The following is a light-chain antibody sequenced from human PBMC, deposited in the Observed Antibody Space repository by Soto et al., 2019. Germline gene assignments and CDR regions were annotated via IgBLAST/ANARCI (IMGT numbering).Light chain of an antibody. CDR1: QSLVYSANNKNY. CDR2: WAS. CDR3: QQDVATLWT. V-gene: IGKV4-1*01. J-gene: IGKJ1*01. Sequence: DIVMTQSPDSLAVSLGERATINCKSSQSLVYSANNKNYLAWYQQKPGQPPKLLIYWASVRESGVPDRFSGSGSGTEFTLIISSLQADDVAVYYCQQDVATLWTFGQGTKVDVK.